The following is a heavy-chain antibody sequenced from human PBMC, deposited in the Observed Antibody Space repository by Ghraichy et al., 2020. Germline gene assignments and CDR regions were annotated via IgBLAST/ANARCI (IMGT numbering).Heavy chain of an antibody. Sequence: LSLTCAVYGGSFSGYYWSWIRQPPGKGLEWIGEINHSGSTNYNPSLKSRVTISVDTSKNQFSLKLSSVTAADTAVYYCARANSGSYYVDYWGQGTLVTVSS. CDR3: ARANSGSYYVDY. CDR1: GGSFSGYY. CDR2: INHSGST. V-gene: IGHV4-34*01. J-gene: IGHJ4*02. D-gene: IGHD1-26*01.